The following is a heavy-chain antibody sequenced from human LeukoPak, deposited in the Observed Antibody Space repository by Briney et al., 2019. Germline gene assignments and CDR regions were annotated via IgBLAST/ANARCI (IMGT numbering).Heavy chain of an antibody. Sequence: PSETLSLTCTVSGGSISSGTWWNWVRQSPGKGLEWIGEIYHDETTNYSPSLKSRVTISADKSKNHFSLKLSAVTAADTAVYYCAGADTSGTSSSDAFDIWGQGTMVTVSS. V-gene: IGHV4-4*02. J-gene: IGHJ3*02. CDR1: GGSISSGTW. CDR3: AGADTSGTSSSDAFDI. D-gene: IGHD3-10*01. CDR2: IYHDETT.